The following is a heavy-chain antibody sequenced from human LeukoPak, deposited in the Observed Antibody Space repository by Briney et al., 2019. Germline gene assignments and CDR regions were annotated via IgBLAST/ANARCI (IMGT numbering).Heavy chain of an antibody. J-gene: IGHJ4*02. Sequence: GRSLRLSCAASGFTFSSYAMHWVRQAPGKGLEWVAVISYDGSNEYYADSVKGRFTISRDNSKNTLYVQMNNLRAEDTAVYYCARDPGYCSGDNCYYFDYWGQGTLVAVSS. CDR2: ISYDGSNE. CDR1: GFTFSSYA. V-gene: IGHV3-30*04. CDR3: ARDPGYCSGDNCYYFDY. D-gene: IGHD2-15*01.